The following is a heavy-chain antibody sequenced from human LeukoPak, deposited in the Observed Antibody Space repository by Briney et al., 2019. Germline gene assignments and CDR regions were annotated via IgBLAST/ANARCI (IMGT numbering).Heavy chain of an antibody. CDR1: GFTFSSYA. J-gene: IGHJ1*01. Sequence: GGSLRLSCAASGFTFSSYAMSWVRQAPGKGLEWVSAISGSGGSTYYADSVKGRFTISRDNAKNTLYLQMNSLRPEDTAVYYCARDLAGSRDKWGQGTLVTVSS. CDR3: ARDLAGSRDK. D-gene: IGHD2-15*01. V-gene: IGHV3-23*01. CDR2: ISGSGGST.